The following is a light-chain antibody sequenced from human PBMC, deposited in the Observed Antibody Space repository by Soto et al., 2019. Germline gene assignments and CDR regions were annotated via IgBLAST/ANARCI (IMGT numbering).Light chain of an antibody. CDR1: QSVSSTY. CDR2: GAS. Sequence: LTQSPGNLCLYTMERATLSSRTSQSVSSTYLAWYQQKPGQAPTLLLYGASSRATGIPDRFSGSGSGTDFTLTISRLEPEDFAVYYCQQYGNSLITFGQGTRLEI. CDR3: QQYGNSLIT. V-gene: IGKV3-20*01. J-gene: IGKJ5*01.